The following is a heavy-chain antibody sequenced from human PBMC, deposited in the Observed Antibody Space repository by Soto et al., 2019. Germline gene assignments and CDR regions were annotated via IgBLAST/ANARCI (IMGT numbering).Heavy chain of an antibody. CDR3: TSSSSLSDY. V-gene: IGHV3-73*01. J-gene: IGHJ4*02. CDR2: IRSKANSYAT. Sequence: EVQLVESGGGLVQPGGSLKLSCAASGFTFSGSAMHWVRQASGKGLEWVGRIRSKANSYATAYAASVKGRFTISRDDSKHTAYMQMNSLKTEDTAVYYCTSSSSLSDYWGQGTLVTVSS. CDR1: GFTFSGSA. D-gene: IGHD6-13*01.